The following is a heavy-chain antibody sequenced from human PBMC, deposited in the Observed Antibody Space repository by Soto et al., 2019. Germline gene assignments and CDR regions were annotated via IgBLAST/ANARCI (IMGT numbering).Heavy chain of an antibody. D-gene: IGHD4-17*01. J-gene: IGHJ6*02. Sequence: GVSLKIPCKGSGYSFTSYWISWVRQMPWKGLEWLVIIDPSDSYTNYSPSYQGHVTISADKSISTAYLQWSSLKASDTAMYYCARHQAVTTQDYYYYGMDVWGQGTTVTVSS. CDR2: IDPSDSYT. CDR1: GYSFTSYW. V-gene: IGHV5-10-1*01. CDR3: ARHQAVTTQDYYYYGMDV.